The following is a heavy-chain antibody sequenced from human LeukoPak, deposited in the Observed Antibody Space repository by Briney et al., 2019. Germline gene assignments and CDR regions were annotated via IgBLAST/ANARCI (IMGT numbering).Heavy chain of an antibody. CDR1: GGTFTSYA. CDR3: ARAPPDYSDYAFDY. D-gene: IGHD4-11*01. J-gene: IGHJ4*02. CDR2: IIPFFGTA. V-gene: IGHV1-69*05. Sequence: SVKVSCKASGGTFTSYAISWVRQAPEQGLEWMGWIIPFFGTANYAQKFQDRVTITTDESTSTAYMELSSLRSEDTAVYYCARAPPDYSDYAFDYWGQGTLVTVSS.